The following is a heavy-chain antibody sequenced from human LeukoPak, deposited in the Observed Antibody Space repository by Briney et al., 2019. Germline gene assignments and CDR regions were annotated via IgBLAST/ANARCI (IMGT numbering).Heavy chain of an antibody. CDR2: TYYRSKRYN. Sequence: SQTLSLTCVISGDRVSSKSAAWNWIRQSPSRGLEWLGRTYYRSKRYNDYAVSVKSRITIKSDTSKNQFSLQLHSVTPEDTAVYYCARANGRYCSGGSCYFRSGFDPWGQGTLVTVSS. V-gene: IGHV6-1*01. D-gene: IGHD2-15*01. CDR1: GDRVSSKSAA. CDR3: ARANGRYCSGGSCYFRSGFDP. J-gene: IGHJ5*02.